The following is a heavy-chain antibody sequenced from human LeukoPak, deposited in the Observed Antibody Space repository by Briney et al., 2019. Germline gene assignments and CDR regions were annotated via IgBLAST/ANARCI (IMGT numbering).Heavy chain of an antibody. CDR1: GFTFSSYG. D-gene: IGHD3-9*01. V-gene: IGHV3-30*02. CDR3: AKTTYDISTGYFN. J-gene: IGHJ4*02. CDR2: IRYDGSNK. Sequence: GGSLRLSCAASGFTFSSYGMHWVRQAPGKGLEWVAFIRYDGSNKYYADSVKGRFTISRDNSKNTLYLQMNSLRAEDAAVYYCAKTTYDISTGYFNWGQGTLVTVSS.